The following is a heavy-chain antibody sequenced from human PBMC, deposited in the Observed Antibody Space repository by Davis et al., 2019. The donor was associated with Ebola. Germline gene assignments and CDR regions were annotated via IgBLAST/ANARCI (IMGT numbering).Heavy chain of an antibody. Sequence: FTFSRDNSKNTLYLQMNSLRAEDTAVYYCARGGKQWLVRGDWFDPWGQGTLVTVSS. D-gene: IGHD6-19*01. V-gene: IGHV3-30*07. J-gene: IGHJ5*02. CDR3: ARGGKQWLVRGDWFDP.